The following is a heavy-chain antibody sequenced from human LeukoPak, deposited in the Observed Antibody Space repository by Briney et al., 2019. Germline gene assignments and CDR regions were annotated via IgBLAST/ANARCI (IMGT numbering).Heavy chain of an antibody. CDR1: GYTLTELS. D-gene: IGHD3-10*01. CDR2: FDPEDGET. Sequence: ASVKVSCKVSGYTLTELSMHWVRQAPGKGLEWMGGFDPEDGETIYAQKFQGRGTMTEDTSTDTAYMELSSLRSEDTAVYYCATEGLITMVRGAAFDYWGQGTLVTVSS. CDR3: ATEGLITMVRGAAFDY. J-gene: IGHJ4*02. V-gene: IGHV1-24*01.